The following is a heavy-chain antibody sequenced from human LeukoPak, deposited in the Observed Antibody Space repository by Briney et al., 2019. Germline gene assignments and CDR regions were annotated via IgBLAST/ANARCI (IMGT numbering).Heavy chain of an antibody. CDR2: ISYDGSNK. CDR3: ARDVIYSYGSVMSY. D-gene: IGHD5-18*01. CDR1: GFTFSSYA. Sequence: GGSLRLSCAASGFTFSSYAMHWVRQAPGKGLEWVAVISYDGSNKYYADSVKGRFTISRDNSKNTLYLQMNSLRAEDTAVYYCARDVIYSYGSVMSYWGQGTLVTVSS. J-gene: IGHJ4*02. V-gene: IGHV3-30*04.